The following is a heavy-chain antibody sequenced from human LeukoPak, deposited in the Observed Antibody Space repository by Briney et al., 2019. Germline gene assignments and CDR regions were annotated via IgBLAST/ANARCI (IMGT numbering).Heavy chain of an antibody. J-gene: IGHJ4*02. Sequence: SVKVSCKASGGTFSSYAISWVRQAPGQGPEWMGRIIPILGIANYAQKFQGGVTITADKSTSTAHMELSSLRSEDTAVYYCARDLGAAYFDYWGQGTLVTVSS. CDR2: IIPILGIA. V-gene: IGHV1-69*04. CDR1: GGTFSSYA. CDR3: ARDLGAAYFDY. D-gene: IGHD1-26*01.